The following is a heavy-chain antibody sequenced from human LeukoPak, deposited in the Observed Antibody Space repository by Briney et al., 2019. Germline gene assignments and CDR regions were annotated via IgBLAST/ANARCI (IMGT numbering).Heavy chain of an antibody. J-gene: IGHJ6*02. V-gene: IGHV1-18*01. Sequence: ASVKVSCKASGYTFTSYGISWVRQAPGQGLEWMGWISAYNGNTNYAQRLQGRVTMTTDTSTSAAYMELRSLRSDDTAVYYCARDSSGWYERYYGMDVWGQGTTVTVSS. CDR1: GYTFTSYG. CDR2: ISAYNGNT. D-gene: IGHD6-19*01. CDR3: ARDSSGWYERYYGMDV.